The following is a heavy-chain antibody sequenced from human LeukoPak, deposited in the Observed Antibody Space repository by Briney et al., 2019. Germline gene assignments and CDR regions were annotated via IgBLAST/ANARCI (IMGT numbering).Heavy chain of an antibody. CDR2: IYYSGST. CDR1: AGSITTYY. D-gene: IGHD6-19*01. J-gene: IGHJ4*02. Sequence: SETLSLTCTVSAGSITTYYWTWIRQPPGKGLEWIGYIYYSGSTNYNPSLKSRVTISVDRSKNQFSLRLSSVTAADTAVYYCARSVAVAALRGFDYWGQGTLVTVSS. CDR3: ARSVAVAALRGFDY. V-gene: IGHV4-59*08.